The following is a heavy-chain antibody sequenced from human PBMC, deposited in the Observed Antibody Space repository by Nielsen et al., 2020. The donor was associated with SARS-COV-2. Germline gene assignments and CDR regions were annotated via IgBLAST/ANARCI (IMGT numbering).Heavy chain of an antibody. D-gene: IGHD2-8*01. Sequence: SETLSLTCTVSGGSISSSSYYWGWLRPPPGQELEWIVSLYYSWSSYSNPSLKSPITISVDTSKNQFSLRLSYATAADTVMYFCARQHYCTDGICYYVLDYWGRGTLVTVSS. V-gene: IGHV4-39*01. J-gene: IGHJ4*02. CDR2: LYYSWSS. CDR1: GGSISSSSYY. CDR3: ARQHYCTDGICYYVLDY.